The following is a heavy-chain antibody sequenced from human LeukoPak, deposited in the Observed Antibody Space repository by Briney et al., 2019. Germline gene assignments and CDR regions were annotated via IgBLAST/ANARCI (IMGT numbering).Heavy chain of an antibody. J-gene: IGHJ4*02. CDR3: AKRYSSGWFPWDY. D-gene: IGHD6-19*01. V-gene: IGHV3-7*03. CDR2: INQDGSEK. CDR1: GFTFSSYW. Sequence: GGSLRLSCAASGFTFSSYWMSWVRQAPGKGLEWVANINQDGSEKYYVDSVKGRFTISRDNAKNSLYLHMNSLRAEDTAVYYCAKRYSSGWFPWDYWGQGTLVTVSS.